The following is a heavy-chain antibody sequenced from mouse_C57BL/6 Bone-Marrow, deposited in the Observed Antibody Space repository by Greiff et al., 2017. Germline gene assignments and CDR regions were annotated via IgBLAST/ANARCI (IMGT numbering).Heavy chain of an antibody. J-gene: IGHJ2*01. Sequence: QVQLQQPGAELVMPGASVKLSCKASGYTFTSYWMHWVKQRPGQGLEWIGEIDPSDSYTNYNQKFKGKSTLTVDKSSSTAYMQLSSLTSEDSAVYYCARDDCYYDYFYYWGQGTTPTVSS. V-gene: IGHV1-69*01. CDR1: GYTFTSYW. D-gene: IGHD2-3*01. CDR2: IDPSDSYT. CDR3: ARDDCYYDYFYY.